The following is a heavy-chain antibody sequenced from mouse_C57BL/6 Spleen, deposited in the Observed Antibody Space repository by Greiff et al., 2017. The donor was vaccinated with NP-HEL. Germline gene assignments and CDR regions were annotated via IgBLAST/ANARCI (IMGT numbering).Heavy chain of an antibody. V-gene: IGHV2-5*01. Sequence: VQLVESGPGLVQPSQSLSITCTVSGFSLTSYGVHWVRQSPGKGLEWLGVIWRGGSTDYNAAFMSRLSITKDNSKSQVFFKMNSLQADDTAIYYCATTYYSNPGVFAYWGQGTLVTVSA. D-gene: IGHD2-5*01. CDR3: ATTYYSNPGVFAY. CDR1: GFSLTSYG. J-gene: IGHJ3*01. CDR2: IWRGGST.